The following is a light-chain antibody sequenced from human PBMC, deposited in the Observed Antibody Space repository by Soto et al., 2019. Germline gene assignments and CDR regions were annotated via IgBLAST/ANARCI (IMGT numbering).Light chain of an antibody. V-gene: IGKV1-33*01. J-gene: IGKJ1*01. CDR1: QDISNN. Sequence: DIQMTQSPSSLSASVGDRVTITCQASQDISNNLHWYQVKPGKAPKLLIYDASNLETGVPSRFSGSGSGTDFTFTISSLQPEDFATYYCQQSYSTPPKTFGQGTKVEIK. CDR2: DAS. CDR3: QQSYSTPPKT.